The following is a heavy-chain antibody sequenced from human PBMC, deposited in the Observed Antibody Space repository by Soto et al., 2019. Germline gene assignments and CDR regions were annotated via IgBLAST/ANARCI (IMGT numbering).Heavy chain of an antibody. V-gene: IGHV3-21*01. CDR2: ISSSSSYI. D-gene: IGHD3-10*01. J-gene: IGHJ4*02. Sequence: GGSLRLSCAASGFTFSNYSMNWVRQAPGKGLEWVSSISSSSSYIYYADSVKGRFTISRDNAKNSLYLQMNSLRAEDTAVYYCARDKSGGDYYGSGSYYTEPGPFDYWGQGTLDTVSS. CDR3: ARDKSGGDYYGSGSYYTEPGPFDY. CDR1: GFTFSNYS.